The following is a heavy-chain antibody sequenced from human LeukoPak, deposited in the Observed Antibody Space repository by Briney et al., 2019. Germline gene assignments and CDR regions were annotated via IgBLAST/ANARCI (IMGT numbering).Heavy chain of an antibody. CDR1: GFTVSSNY. V-gene: IGHV3-53*01. CDR3: ARDHRSSWSPDAFDI. J-gene: IGHJ3*02. Sequence: PGGSLRLSCAASGFTVSSNYMSWVRQAPGKGLEWASVIYSGGSTYYADSVKGRFTISRDNSKNTLYLQMDSLRAEDTAVYYCARDHRSSWSPDAFDIWGQGTMVTVSS. D-gene: IGHD6-13*01. CDR2: IYSGGST.